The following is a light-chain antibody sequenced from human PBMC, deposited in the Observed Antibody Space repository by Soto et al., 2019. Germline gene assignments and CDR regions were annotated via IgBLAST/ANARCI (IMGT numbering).Light chain of an antibody. V-gene: IGLV1-44*01. CDR1: SSNIGRYA. J-gene: IGLJ3*02. Sequence: QAVVTQPPSVSGTPGQRVTISCSGSSSNIGRYAVNWYQQLPGTAPKLLMYNNYQRPSGVPDRFSGSKSGTSASLAISGLQSEDEADYYCAVWDDSLNGRVFGGGTKLTVL. CDR2: NNY. CDR3: AVWDDSLNGRV.